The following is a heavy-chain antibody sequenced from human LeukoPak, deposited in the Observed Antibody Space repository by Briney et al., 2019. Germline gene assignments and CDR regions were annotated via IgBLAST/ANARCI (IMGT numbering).Heavy chain of an antibody. J-gene: IGHJ4*02. Sequence: PGGSLRLSCAASGFTFSSYAMSWVRQAPGKGLEWVSAISGSGGNTYYADSVKGRFTISRDNSKNTLYLQMNSLRAEDTAVYYCARTDSNIAARRIGFDYWGQGTLVTVSS. CDR1: GFTFSSYA. CDR2: ISGSGGNT. CDR3: ARTDSNIAARRIGFDY. V-gene: IGHV3-23*01. D-gene: IGHD6-6*01.